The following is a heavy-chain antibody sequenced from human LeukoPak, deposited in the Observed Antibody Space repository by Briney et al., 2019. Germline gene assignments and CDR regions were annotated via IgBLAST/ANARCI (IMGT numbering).Heavy chain of an antibody. Sequence: GASVKVSCKASGYTFTSYGISWVRQAPGQGLEWMGCISAYNGNTNYAQKLQGRVTITRNTSISTAYMELSSLRSEDTALYDCARDVSPYVWGSYYYYMDVWGKGTTVTISS. J-gene: IGHJ6*03. D-gene: IGHD3-16*01. CDR1: GYTFTSYG. CDR2: ISAYNGNT. CDR3: ARDVSPYVWGSYYYYMDV. V-gene: IGHV1-18*01.